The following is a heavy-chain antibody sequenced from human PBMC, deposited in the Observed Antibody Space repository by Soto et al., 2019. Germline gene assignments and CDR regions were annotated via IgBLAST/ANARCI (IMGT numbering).Heavy chain of an antibody. Sequence: SATLSLTCAVYGGSFSGYYWSWIRQPPGKGLEWIGEINHSGSTNYNPSLKSRVTISVDTSKNQFSLKLSSVTAADTAVYYCARARIVLMVYARRGDWFDPWGQGTLVTVSS. J-gene: IGHJ5*02. CDR1: GGSFSGYY. CDR2: INHSGST. CDR3: ARARIVLMVYARRGDWFDP. V-gene: IGHV4-34*01. D-gene: IGHD2-8*01.